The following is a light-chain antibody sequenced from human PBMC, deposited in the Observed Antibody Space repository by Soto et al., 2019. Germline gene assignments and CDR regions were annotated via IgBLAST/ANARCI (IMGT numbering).Light chain of an antibody. Sequence: QAVLTQSPSASASLGASVKLTCTLSSGHSSYAIAWHQQQAEKGPRYLMKLSSDGSHYKGDGVPDRFSGSSSGTERYLTISSLQSDDEADYYCQSWGTGIQVFGGGTKLTVL. CDR2: LSSDGSH. V-gene: IGLV4-69*01. CDR3: QSWGTGIQV. CDR1: SGHSSYA. J-gene: IGLJ3*02.